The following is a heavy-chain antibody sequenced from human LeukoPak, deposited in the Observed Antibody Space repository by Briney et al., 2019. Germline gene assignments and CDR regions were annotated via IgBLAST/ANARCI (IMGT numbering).Heavy chain of an antibody. Sequence: SETLSLTCTVSGGSISYYWSWIRQPAGKGLEWIGRIYTSGSTNYNPSLKSRVTISVDTSKNQFSLKLSSMTAADTAVYYCARTPPLWFGESWGQGTLVTVSS. CDR3: ARTPPLWFGES. V-gene: IGHV4-4*07. CDR1: GGSISYY. J-gene: IGHJ4*02. CDR2: IYTSGST. D-gene: IGHD3-10*01.